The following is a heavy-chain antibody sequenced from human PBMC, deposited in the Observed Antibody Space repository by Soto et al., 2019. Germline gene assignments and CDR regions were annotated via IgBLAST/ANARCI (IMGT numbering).Heavy chain of an antibody. CDR1: GFTVSTYA. CDR2: ISGSGGST. V-gene: IGHV3-23*04. J-gene: IGHJ5*02. CDR3: AKISTGYCSGGSCYRNWFDP. D-gene: IGHD2-15*01. Sequence: EVQLVETGGGLIQPGGSLRLSCAASGFTVSTYAMSWVRQAPGKGLEWVSAISGSGGSTYYADSVKGRFTISRDNSKNTLYLQMNSMRAEDTAVYYCAKISTGYCSGGSCYRNWFDPWGQGTLVTVSS.